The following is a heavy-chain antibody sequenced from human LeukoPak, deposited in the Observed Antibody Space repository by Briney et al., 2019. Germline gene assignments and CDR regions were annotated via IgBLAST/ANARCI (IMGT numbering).Heavy chain of an antibody. J-gene: IGHJ4*02. CDR3: AKDGSDGSGSYYLRDY. CDR1: GFTFSSYA. CDR2: ISGSGGST. Sequence: GGSLRLSCAASGFTFSSYAMSWVRQAPGKGLEWVSAISGSGGSTYYADSVKGRFTISRDNSKNTLYLQMNSLRAEDTAVYYCAKDGSDGSGSYYLRDYWGQGTLVTVSS. D-gene: IGHD3-10*01. V-gene: IGHV3-23*01.